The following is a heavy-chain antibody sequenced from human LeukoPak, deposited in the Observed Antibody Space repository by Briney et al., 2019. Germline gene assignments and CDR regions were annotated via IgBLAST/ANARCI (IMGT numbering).Heavy chain of an antibody. J-gene: IGHJ4*02. CDR3: AKDPGGEFDY. D-gene: IGHD3-16*01. CDR1: GFTFSSYG. CDR2: IWYDGSNK. V-gene: IGHV3-33*06. Sequence: TGRSLRLSCAASGFTFSSYGMPWVRQAPGKGLEWVAVIWYDGSNKYYADSVKGRFTISRDNSKNTLYLQMNSLRAEDTAVYYCAKDPGGEFDYWGQGTLVTVSS.